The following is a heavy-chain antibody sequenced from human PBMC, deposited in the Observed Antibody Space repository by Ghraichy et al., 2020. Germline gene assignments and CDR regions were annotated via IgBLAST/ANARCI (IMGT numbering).Heavy chain of an antibody. J-gene: IGHJ2*01. V-gene: IGHV4-34*01. Sequence: SETLSLTCAVYGGSFSGYYWSWIRQPPGKGLEWIREINHSGSTNYNPSLKSRVTISVDTSKNQFSLKLSSVTAADTAVYYCARAGYCSSTSCYPDWYFDLWGRGTLVTVSS. CDR2: INHSGST. CDR1: GGSFSGYY. D-gene: IGHD2-2*01. CDR3: ARAGYCSSTSCYPDWYFDL.